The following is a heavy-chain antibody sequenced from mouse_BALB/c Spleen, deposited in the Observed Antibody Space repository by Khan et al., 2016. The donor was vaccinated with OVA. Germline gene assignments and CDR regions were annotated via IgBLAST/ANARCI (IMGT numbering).Heavy chain of an antibody. CDR2: ISYSDST. V-gene: IGHV3-8*02. J-gene: IGHJ2*01. CDR3: ARWNYRYDDYFGY. Sequence: EVQLQESGPSLVKPSQTLSLTCSVTGDSITSGYWNWIRRFPGNKLEYMGYISYSDSTFYNPSLKSRISITRDTSKNQYYLQLNSVTTEDTATYYCARWNYRYDDYFGYWGQGTTLTVSS. CDR1: GDSITSGY. D-gene: IGHD2-14*01.